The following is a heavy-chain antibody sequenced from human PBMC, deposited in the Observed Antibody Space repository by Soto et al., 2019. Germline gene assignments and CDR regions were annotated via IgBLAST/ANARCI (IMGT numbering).Heavy chain of an antibody. CDR3: ARVGGFGATTIDY. CDR1: GGSISSGDYY. Sequence: QVQLQESGPGLVKPSQTLSLTCTVSGGSISSGDYYWRWIRQPPGKGLEGIGYIYYSGSTYYNPSLKSRVTISVDTSKNQFSLKLSSVTDADTAVYYCARVGGFGATTIDYWGQGTLVTVSS. D-gene: IGHD3-10*01. CDR2: IYYSGST. J-gene: IGHJ4*02. V-gene: IGHV4-30-4*01.